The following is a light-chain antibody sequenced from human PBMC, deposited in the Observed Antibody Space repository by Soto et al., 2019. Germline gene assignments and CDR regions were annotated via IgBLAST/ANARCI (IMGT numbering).Light chain of an antibody. Sequence: DIQMTQSPSTLSASVGDRVIITCRASHSISKWLAWYQQKPGKAPKLLIYGASSLESGVPSRFSGSGSGTEFTLTISSLQPDDFANYYCQQYNSDDMWTFCQGTKLDIK. CDR2: GAS. CDR1: HSISKW. V-gene: IGKV1-5*01. J-gene: IGKJ1*01. CDR3: QQYNSDDMWT.